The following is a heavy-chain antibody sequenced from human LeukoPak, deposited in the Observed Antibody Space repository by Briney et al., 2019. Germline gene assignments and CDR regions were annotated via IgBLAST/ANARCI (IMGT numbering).Heavy chain of an antibody. Sequence: GASVKVSCKASGGTFSSYAISWVRQAPGQGLEWMGGIIPIFGTTNYAQKFQGRVTITADKSTSTAYMELSSLRSEDTAVYYCARGLGRGSQYSGSYWDDAFDIWGQGTMVTVSS. J-gene: IGHJ3*02. CDR3: ARGLGRGSQYSGSYWDDAFDI. V-gene: IGHV1-69*06. D-gene: IGHD1-26*01. CDR1: GGTFSSYA. CDR2: IIPIFGTT.